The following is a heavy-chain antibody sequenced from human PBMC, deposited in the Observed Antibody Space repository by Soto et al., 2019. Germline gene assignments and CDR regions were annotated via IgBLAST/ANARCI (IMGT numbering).Heavy chain of an antibody. J-gene: IGHJ1*01. V-gene: IGHV3-23*01. CDR2: ISGSGGST. D-gene: IGHD6-13*01. CDR3: AKDRRGSSKAEYFQH. CDR1: GFTFSSYA. Sequence: EVQLLESGGSLVQPGGSLRLSCAASGFTFSSYAMSWVRQAPGKGLEWVSAISGSGGSTYYADSVKGRFTISRDNSKNTLYLQMNSLRAEDTAVYYCAKDRRGSSKAEYFQHWGQGTLVTVSS.